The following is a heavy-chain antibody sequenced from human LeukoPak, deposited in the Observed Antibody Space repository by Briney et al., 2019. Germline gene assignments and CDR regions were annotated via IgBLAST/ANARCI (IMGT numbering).Heavy chain of an antibody. Sequence: GGSLRLSCAGSGFSFSSYGMHWVRQAPGKGLEWMAFIRSDGSNKYYADSVKGRFTISRDNSKNTLYLQMNSLRAEDTAVYYCASRSNYYGARSDAFDIWGQGTMVTVSS. CDR1: GFSFSSYG. D-gene: IGHD3-10*01. J-gene: IGHJ3*02. V-gene: IGHV3-30*02. CDR3: ASRSNYYGARSDAFDI. CDR2: IRSDGSNK.